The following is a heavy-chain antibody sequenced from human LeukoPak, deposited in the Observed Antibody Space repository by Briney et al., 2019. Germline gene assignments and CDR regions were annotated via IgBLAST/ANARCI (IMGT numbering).Heavy chain of an antibody. Sequence: PSEALSLTCTVSGGSISSSSYYWGWIRQPPGKGLEWIGSFYYSGSTYYNPSLKSRVTISVDTSKNQFSLKLTSVTAADTAVYYCARDPIPMTTVTSVGINYWGQGTRVTVSS. J-gene: IGHJ4*02. D-gene: IGHD4-17*01. CDR2: FYYSGST. CDR1: GGSISSSSYY. V-gene: IGHV4-39*07. CDR3: ARDPIPMTTVTSVGINY.